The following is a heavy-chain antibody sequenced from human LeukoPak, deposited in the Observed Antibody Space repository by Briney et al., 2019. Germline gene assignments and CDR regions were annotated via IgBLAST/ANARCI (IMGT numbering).Heavy chain of an antibody. J-gene: IGHJ4*02. Sequence: RPGGSLRLSCAASGFTFSSYAMHCVRQAPGKGLEWVAVISYVGSNKYYADSVKGRFTISRDNSKNTLYLQMNSLRAEDTAVYYCAREDGAYGSGSYPDYWGEGTLVTVS. CDR1: GFTFSSYA. CDR2: ISYVGSNK. V-gene: IGHV3-30*04. CDR3: AREDGAYGSGSYPDY. D-gene: IGHD3-10*01.